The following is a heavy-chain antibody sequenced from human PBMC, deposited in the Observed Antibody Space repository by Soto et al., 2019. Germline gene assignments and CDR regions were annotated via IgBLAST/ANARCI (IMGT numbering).Heavy chain of an antibody. D-gene: IGHD2-2*01. V-gene: IGHV1-69*01. CDR2: SIPIFGTA. Sequence: QVQLVQSGAEVKKPGSSVKVSCKASGGTFSSYAISWVRQAPGQGLEWMGGSIPIFGTANYAQKFQGRVTITADESTSTAYMELSSLRSEDTAVYYCARSLIVVVPAAISDYYYGMDVWGQGTTVTVSS. CDR1: GGTFSSYA. J-gene: IGHJ6*02. CDR3: ARSLIVVVPAAISDYYYGMDV.